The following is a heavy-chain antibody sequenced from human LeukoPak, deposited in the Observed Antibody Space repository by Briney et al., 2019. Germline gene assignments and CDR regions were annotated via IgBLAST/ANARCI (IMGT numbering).Heavy chain of an antibody. CDR1: RGSIGSYY. J-gene: IGHJ4*02. D-gene: IGHD1-20*01. CDR2: IYYSGST. V-gene: IGHV4-59*01. CDR3: ARGQYNWNY. Sequence: SETLSLTCTVSRGSIGSYYWNWIRQPPGKGLEWIGDIYYSGSTNYNPSLKSRVTMSVDTSKNQFSLELSSVTAADTAVYYCARGQYNWNYWGQGTLVSVSS.